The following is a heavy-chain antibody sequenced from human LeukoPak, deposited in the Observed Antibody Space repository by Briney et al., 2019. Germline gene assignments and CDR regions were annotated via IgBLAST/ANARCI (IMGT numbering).Heavy chain of an antibody. D-gene: IGHD3-10*01. CDR2: ISSSSTYI. CDR1: GFTFSNYW. Sequence: PGGSLRLSCAASGFTFSNYWMTWVRQAPGKGLEWVSSISSSSTYINYADSVKGRFTISRDNAKNSLYLQMNSLRAEDTAVYYCARDRSPGNFDYWGQGTLVTVSS. V-gene: IGHV3-21*01. J-gene: IGHJ4*02. CDR3: ARDRSPGNFDY.